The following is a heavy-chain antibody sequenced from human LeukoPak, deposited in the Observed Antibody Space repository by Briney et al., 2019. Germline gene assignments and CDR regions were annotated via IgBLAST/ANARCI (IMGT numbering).Heavy chain of an antibody. D-gene: IGHD3-10*01. J-gene: IGHJ4*01. Sequence: PSETLSLTCTVSGCSISSSSYYWGWIRQPPGKGLEWVGSIYYGGSTYYNPSLKSRVTISVDSSKNQFSLKLSSVTAADTAVYYCATLASHYYGSRSYVANWGQGTMVTVSS. CDR3: ATLASHYYGSRSYVAN. V-gene: IGHV4-39*01. CDR1: GCSISSSSYY. CDR2: IYYGGST.